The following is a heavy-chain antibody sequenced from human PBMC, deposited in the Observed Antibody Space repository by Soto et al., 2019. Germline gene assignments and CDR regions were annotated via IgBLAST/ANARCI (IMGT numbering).Heavy chain of an antibody. J-gene: IGHJ4*02. D-gene: IGHD5-12*01. CDR3: VRGRSYSVYDF. V-gene: IGHV4-4*07. CDR1: GGSISGHA. CDR2: IYPSGST. Sequence: SETLSLTCTVSGGSISGHAWIWVRQPAGRGLEWIGHIYPSGSTSYNPSLRSRVTMALDTSNNQIFLNLTSVTAADTAVFYCVRGRSYSVYDFWGPGTLVTVSS.